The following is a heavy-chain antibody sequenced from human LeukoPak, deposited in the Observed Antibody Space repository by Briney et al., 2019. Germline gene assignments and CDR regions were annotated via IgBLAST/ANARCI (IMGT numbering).Heavy chain of an antibody. CDR2: IYTSGST. J-gene: IGHJ4*02. CDR3: ARALRDGYNLYYFDY. Sequence: SETLSLTCTVSGNSISSGDNYWSWIRQPAGKGLEWIGRIYTSGSTNYNPSLKSRVTISGDTSKNQFSLRLSSVTSADTAVYYCARALRDGYNLYYFDYWGQGTLVTVSS. D-gene: IGHD5-24*01. CDR1: GNSISSGDNY. V-gene: IGHV4-61*02.